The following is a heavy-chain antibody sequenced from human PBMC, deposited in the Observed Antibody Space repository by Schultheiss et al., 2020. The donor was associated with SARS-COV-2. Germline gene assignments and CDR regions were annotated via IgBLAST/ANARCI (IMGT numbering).Heavy chain of an antibody. CDR1: GGSISSGNYY. D-gene: IGHD3-3*01. J-gene: IGHJ6*02. CDR2: IYYSGST. CDR3: ARGAGRQVLLEYHYYGMGV. V-gene: IGHV4-30-4*01. Sequence: SETLSLTCAVSGGSISSGNYYRSWIRQAPGKGLEWIGYIYYSGSTYYSPSLKSRVTMSLDSSKNQLSLRLTSVTAADTAVYFCARGAGRQVLLEYHYYGMGVWGQGTTVTVSS.